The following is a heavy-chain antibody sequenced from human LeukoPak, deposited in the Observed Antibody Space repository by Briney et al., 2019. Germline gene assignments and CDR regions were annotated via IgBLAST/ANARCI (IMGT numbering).Heavy chain of an antibody. D-gene: IGHD1-26*01. Sequence: SVTVSCKASGGTFSSYAISWVRQAPGQGLEWMGRIIPILGIANYAQKFQGRVTITAAKSTSTAYMERSSLRSEDTAVYYCARDRSGSYDYWGQGTLVTVSS. V-gene: IGHV1-69*04. CDR3: ARDRSGSYDY. CDR1: GGTFSSYA. CDR2: IIPILGIA. J-gene: IGHJ4*02.